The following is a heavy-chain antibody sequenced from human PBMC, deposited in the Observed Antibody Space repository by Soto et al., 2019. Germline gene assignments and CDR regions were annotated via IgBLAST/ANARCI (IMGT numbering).Heavy chain of an antibody. J-gene: IGHJ4*02. D-gene: IGHD2-2*01. V-gene: IGHV3-23*01. CDR2: ISGSGGSP. CDR1: GFTFSSYT. CDR3: AKARCSSTTRYVPDY. Sequence: TGGSLRLSCAASGFTFSSYTMSWVRQAPGKGLEWVSVISGSGGSPYYADSVQGRFIISRDNPKNTLYLQMNSLRAEDTAIYYCAKARCSSTTRYVPDYWGQGTLVTVSS.